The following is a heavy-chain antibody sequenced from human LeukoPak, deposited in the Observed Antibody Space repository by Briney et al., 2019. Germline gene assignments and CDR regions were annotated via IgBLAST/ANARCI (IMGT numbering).Heavy chain of an antibody. V-gene: IGHV1-69*02. J-gene: IGHJ4*02. CDR3: ASLVVAATEGSHYDY. CDR2: VIPILGIA. Sequence: SVKVSCKASGGTFSSYTISWVRQAPGQGLEWMGRVIPILGIANYAQKFQGRVTITADKSTSTAYMELSSLRSEDTAVYYCASLVVAATEGSHYDYWGQGTLVTVSS. D-gene: IGHD2-15*01. CDR1: GGTFSSYT.